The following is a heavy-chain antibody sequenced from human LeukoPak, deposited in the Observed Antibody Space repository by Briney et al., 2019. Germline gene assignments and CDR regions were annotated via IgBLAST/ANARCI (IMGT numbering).Heavy chain of an antibody. Sequence: ASVKVSCKASGYIFTSFYMHWVRQAPGKGLEWMGGFDPEDGETIYAQKFQGRVTMTEDTSTDTAYMELSSLRSEDTAVYYCATQGGLWLEDYWGQGTLVTVSS. CDR1: GYIFTSFY. D-gene: IGHD3-10*01. CDR3: ATQGGLWLEDY. V-gene: IGHV1-24*01. J-gene: IGHJ4*02. CDR2: FDPEDGET.